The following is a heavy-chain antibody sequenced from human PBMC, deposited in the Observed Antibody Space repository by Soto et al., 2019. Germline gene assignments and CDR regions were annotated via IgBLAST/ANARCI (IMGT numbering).Heavy chain of an antibody. D-gene: IGHD2-2*01. CDR1: GFTFDDYA. J-gene: IGHJ4*02. CDR2: IRGIAYGGTT. V-gene: IGHV3-49*05. Sequence: EVQLVESGGGLVKPGRSLRVSCTSSGFTFDDYALSWFRQAPGKGLEWLGLIRGIAYGGTTEYAASVKGRFTISRDHSKSVADLQMSSLKTEDTAVYYCSRVSCTSTSCLYYFDYWGQGTLVTVSS. CDR3: SRVSCTSTSCLYYFDY.